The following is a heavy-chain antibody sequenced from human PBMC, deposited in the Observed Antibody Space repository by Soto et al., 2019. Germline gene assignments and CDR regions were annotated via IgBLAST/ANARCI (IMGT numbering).Heavy chain of an antibody. V-gene: IGHV4-39*01. J-gene: IGHJ4*02. CDR2: IYYSENT. Sequence: QLQLQESGPGLVKPSETLSLTCTVSGGSISSSSNHWGWIRQPPGKGLEWIGNIYYSENTYYNPYLKRRVTISVDTSKNQFSLRLTSVTAADTAVYYCATHPPYGPLDHWGQGTLVTVSS. D-gene: IGHD4-17*01. CDR1: GGSISSSSNH. CDR3: ATHPPYGPLDH.